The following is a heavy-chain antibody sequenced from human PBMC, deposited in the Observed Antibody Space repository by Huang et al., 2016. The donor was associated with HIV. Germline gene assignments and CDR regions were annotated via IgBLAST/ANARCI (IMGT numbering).Heavy chain of an antibody. CDR2: SSSSSNSK. CDR3: ARESCSGGTCYLFDF. D-gene: IGHD2-15*01. J-gene: IGHJ4*02. CDR1: GFTFGDLK. V-gene: IGHV3-48*04. Sequence: EVQLVESGGGLVQPGTSLRLSCAASGFTFGDLKLNWVRRAPGKGLEWISYSSSSSNSKLYADSVKGRFTISRDNARNSLYLQLKSLRVEDTAVYYCARESCSGGTCYLFDFWGQGVLVTVSS.